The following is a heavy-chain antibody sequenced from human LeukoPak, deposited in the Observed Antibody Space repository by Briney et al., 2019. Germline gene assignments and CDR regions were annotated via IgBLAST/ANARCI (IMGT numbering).Heavy chain of an antibody. CDR3: ARGYYYDSSGPYID. J-gene: IGHJ4*02. D-gene: IGHD3-22*01. CDR2: ISGRSDNI. Sequence: GGSLRLSCEASGFTFSSSSMNWVRQAPGKGLEWVSYISGRSDNIYYADSVKGRFTISRDNAKNSLFLQMNSLRPEDTAVYYCARGYYYDSSGPYIDWGQGTLVTVSS. V-gene: IGHV3-48*04. CDR1: GFTFSSSS.